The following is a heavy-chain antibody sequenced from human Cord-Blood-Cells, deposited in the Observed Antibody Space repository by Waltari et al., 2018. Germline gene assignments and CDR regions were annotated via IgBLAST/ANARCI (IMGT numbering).Heavy chain of an antibody. D-gene: IGHD6-13*01. J-gene: IGHJ2*01. CDR3: ARDPSSSSWYWYFDL. CDR1: GGSISSYY. Sequence: QVQLQESGPGLVKPSETLSLTCTVSGGSISSYYWSWIRQPAGKGLEWIGRIYTSGSTNYNPALKSRVTMSVDTSKNQFSRKLSSVTAADTAVYYCARDPSSSSWYWYFDLWGRGTLVTVSS. CDR2: IYTSGST. V-gene: IGHV4-4*07.